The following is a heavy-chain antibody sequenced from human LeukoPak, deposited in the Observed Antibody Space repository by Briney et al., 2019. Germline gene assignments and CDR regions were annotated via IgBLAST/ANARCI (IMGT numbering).Heavy chain of an antibody. Sequence: SETLSLTCTVSGGSISSGDYYWSWIRQPPGKGMEWIVYIYYSGSTYYNPSLKSRITLSVDTSKNQFSLKLCSVTAADTAVYYCARDRGAGTIFGPVQLATHRGSMDFWGQGTTVTVSS. V-gene: IGHV4-30-4*01. CDR3: ARDRGAGTIFGPVQLATHRGSMDF. CDR1: GGSISSGDYY. CDR2: IYYSGST. D-gene: IGHD3-3*01. J-gene: IGHJ6*02.